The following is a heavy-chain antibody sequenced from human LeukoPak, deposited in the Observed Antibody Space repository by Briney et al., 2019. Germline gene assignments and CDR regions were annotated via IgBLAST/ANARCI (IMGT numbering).Heavy chain of an antibody. Sequence: ASVKVSCKASGYTFTSYGISWVRQAPGQGLEWMGWISAYNGNTNYAQKLQGRVTMTTDTSTSTAYMELRSLRSDDTAAYYCARETVDYGWFDPWGQGTLVTVSS. CDR3: ARETVDYGWFDP. CDR2: ISAYNGNT. J-gene: IGHJ5*02. D-gene: IGHD3-16*01. V-gene: IGHV1-18*01. CDR1: GYTFTSYG.